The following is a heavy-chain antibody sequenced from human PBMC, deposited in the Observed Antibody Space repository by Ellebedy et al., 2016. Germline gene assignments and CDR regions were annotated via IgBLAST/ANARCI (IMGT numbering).Heavy chain of an antibody. Sequence: ASVKVSXXPSGHPFTSYTIHWVRQTPGQRLEWMGWISAGNGNTKYSQKFQGRVTFSRDTSASTAYMDLNNLRSEDTALYYCAINWGGWTSYFDLWGRGTLVTVPS. D-gene: IGHD7-27*01. CDR2: ISAGNGNT. J-gene: IGHJ2*01. CDR3: AINWGGWTSYFDL. CDR1: GHPFTSYT. V-gene: IGHV1-3*01.